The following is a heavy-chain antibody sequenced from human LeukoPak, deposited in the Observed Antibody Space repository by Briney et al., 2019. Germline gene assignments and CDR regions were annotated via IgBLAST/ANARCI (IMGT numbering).Heavy chain of an antibody. CDR1: GGSISNFY. D-gene: IGHD6-19*01. J-gene: IGHJ4*02. Sequence: SETLSLTCTTSGGSISNFYWSWIRQPPGKGLEGIGDINHSTNSAYNPSLNYNPSLKSTVTISADTSKNQLSLKMSSVTAADTAVHYCERGVWLARDYWGQGILVTVSS. V-gene: IGHV4-59*01. CDR2: INHSTNSAYNPSL. CDR3: ERGVWLARDY.